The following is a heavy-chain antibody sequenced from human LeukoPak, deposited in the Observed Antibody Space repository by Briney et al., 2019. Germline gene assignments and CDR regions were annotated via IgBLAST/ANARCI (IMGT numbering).Heavy chain of an antibody. D-gene: IGHD1-14*01. CDR2: IYYSGST. CDR1: GGSISSYY. V-gene: IGHV4-59*01. CDR3: ASGPLRYFGNHSALYYYYYYMDV. Sequence: SETLSLTCTVSGGSISSYYWSWIRQPPGKGLEWIGYIYYSGSTNYNPSLKSRVTISVDTSKNQFSLKLSSVTAADTAVYYCASGPLRYFGNHSALYYYYYYMDVWGKGTTVTVSS. J-gene: IGHJ6*03.